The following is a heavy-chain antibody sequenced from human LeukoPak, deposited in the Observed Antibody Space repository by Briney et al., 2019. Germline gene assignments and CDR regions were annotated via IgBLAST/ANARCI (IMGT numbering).Heavy chain of an antibody. D-gene: IGHD6-19*01. J-gene: IGHJ6*03. CDR2: IIPILGIA. Sequence: SVKVSCKASGGTFSSYAISWVRQAPGQGLEWMGRIIPILGIANYAQKFQGRVTITADKSTSTAYMELSSLRSEDTAVYYCARERGSGWTGYYYYMDVWGKGTTVTVSS. V-gene: IGHV1-69*04. CDR1: GGTFSSYA. CDR3: ARERGSGWTGYYYYMDV.